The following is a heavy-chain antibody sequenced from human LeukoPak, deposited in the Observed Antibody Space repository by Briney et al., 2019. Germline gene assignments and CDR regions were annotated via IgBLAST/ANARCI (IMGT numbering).Heavy chain of an antibody. Sequence: PGGSLRLSCAASGFTFSSYWMSWVRQAPGKGLEWVANIKQDGSNKYYADSVKGRFTISRDNSKNTLYLQMNSLRAEDTAVYYCAKDLLYSDVWGSYRPNPLDYWGQGTLVTVSS. CDR2: IKQDGSNK. D-gene: IGHD3-16*02. V-gene: IGHV3-7*01. J-gene: IGHJ4*02. CDR1: GFTFSSYW. CDR3: AKDLLYSDVWGSYRPNPLDY.